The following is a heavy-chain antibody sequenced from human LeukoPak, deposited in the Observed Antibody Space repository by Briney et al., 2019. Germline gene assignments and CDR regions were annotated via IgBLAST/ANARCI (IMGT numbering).Heavy chain of an antibody. CDR3: ARSTRYYYDSSGYYAFVY. CDR1: GGSFSGYY. J-gene: IGHJ4*02. CDR2: INQSGST. D-gene: IGHD3-22*01. Sequence: PSETLSLTCSVSGGSFSGYYWSWIRQPPGKGLEWIGEINQSGSTNYNPSLKSRVTISVDTSKNQFSLKLSSVTAADTAVYYCARSTRYYYDSSGYYAFVYWGQGTLVTVSS. V-gene: IGHV4-34*01.